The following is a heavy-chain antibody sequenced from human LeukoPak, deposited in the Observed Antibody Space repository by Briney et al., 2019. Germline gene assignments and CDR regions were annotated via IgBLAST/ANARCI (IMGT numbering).Heavy chain of an antibody. Sequence: SETLSLTCAVYGGSFSGYYWSWIRQPPGKGLEWIGEINHSGSTNYSPSLKSRVTISVDTSKNQFSLKLSSVTAADTAVYYYARGGDYWSYYFDYWGQGTLVTVSS. D-gene: IGHD4-17*01. CDR1: GGSFSGYY. J-gene: IGHJ4*02. CDR3: ARGGDYWSYYFDY. V-gene: IGHV4-34*01. CDR2: INHSGST.